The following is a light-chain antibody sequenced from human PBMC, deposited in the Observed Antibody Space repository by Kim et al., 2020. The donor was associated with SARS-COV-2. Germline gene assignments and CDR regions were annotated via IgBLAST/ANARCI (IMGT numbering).Light chain of an antibody. V-gene: IGKV3-20*01. J-gene: IGKJ1*01. CDR1: QTVDNRY. CDR2: GAS. Sequence: SPGERATLSCRASQTVDNRYLTWYQQKPGQAPRVLSYGASSRVTGTPDRFSGSGSGTDFTLTINRLEPDDFAVYYCQHYSDSRWTFGQGTKVDIK. CDR3: QHYSDSRWT.